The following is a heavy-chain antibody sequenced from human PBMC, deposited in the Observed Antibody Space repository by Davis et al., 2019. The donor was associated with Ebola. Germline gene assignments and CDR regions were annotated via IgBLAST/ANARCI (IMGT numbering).Heavy chain of an antibody. CDR2: SSVNKGIT. V-gene: IGHV1-18*04. D-gene: IGHD1-1*01. CDR1: LYIPRSYG. J-gene: IGHJ6*02. Sequence: SVTVPRMNSLYIPRSYGVRSVRQLRRQGREWRGWSSVNKGITNYAQNYHGRVTMTTDTSTNMAYMELRSLRSDDTAVYYCAVGGLRLDYLLRGMDVWGQGSTITVSS. CDR3: AVGGLRLDYLLRGMDV.